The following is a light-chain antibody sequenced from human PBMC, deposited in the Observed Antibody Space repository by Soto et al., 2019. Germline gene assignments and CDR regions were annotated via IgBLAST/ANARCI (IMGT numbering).Light chain of an antibody. CDR2: GTS. CDR3: QQYTTSSWT. V-gene: IGKV3-20*01. CDR1: QSVGNSY. J-gene: IGKJ1*01. Sequence: EIVMTQSPATLSVSPGERSTLAFRASQSVGNSYLAWYQQKPGQAPRVLIYGTSSRATGIPDRFSGSGSGTDFTLTISRLEPEDFAVYYCQQYTTSSWTFGQGTKVDIK.